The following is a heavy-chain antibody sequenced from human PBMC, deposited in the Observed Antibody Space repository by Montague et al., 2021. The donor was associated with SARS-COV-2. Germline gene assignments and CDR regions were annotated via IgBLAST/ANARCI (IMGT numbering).Heavy chain of an antibody. V-gene: IGHV4-59*11. D-gene: IGHD3-3*01. CDR1: GGSISGRF. Sequence: SETLSLTCTDSGGSISGRFWSWIRQTPGKGLEWIGYISYSGATSSNPSLKSRVTLLVDTAVNQFSLRLTSVTAADTAVYYCARDTVGDFWIGNYFDYWGQGTLVTVSS. J-gene: IGHJ4*02. CDR3: ARDTVGDFWIGNYFDY. CDR2: ISYSGAT.